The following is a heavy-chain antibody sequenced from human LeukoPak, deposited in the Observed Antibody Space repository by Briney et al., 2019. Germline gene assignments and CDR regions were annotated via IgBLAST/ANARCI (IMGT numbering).Heavy chain of an antibody. Sequence: GGSLRLSCTASGFTFGDYAMNWFRQAPGKGLEWVGFIRSKAYGGTTEFAASVKGRFNISRDDSKSIAYLQMNSLKTEDTAVYYCTRPDFWSGYAVYWGQGTLVTVSS. D-gene: IGHD3-3*01. V-gene: IGHV3-49*03. CDR1: GFTFGDYA. CDR2: IRSKAYGGTT. CDR3: TRPDFWSGYAVY. J-gene: IGHJ4*02.